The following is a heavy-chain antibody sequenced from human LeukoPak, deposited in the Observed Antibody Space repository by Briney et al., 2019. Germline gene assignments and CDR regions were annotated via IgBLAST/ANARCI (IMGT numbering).Heavy chain of an antibody. V-gene: IGHV3-66*01. CDR2: IYSGGRT. Sequence: GGSLRLSCAASGFTVSSNYMSWVRQAPGKGLEWVSGIYSGGRTYYADSVKGRFTISRDNSKNTLYLQMNSLRAEDTAVYYCAREPPTYSSSWEWGYFASWGQGTLVTVSS. J-gene: IGHJ4*02. D-gene: IGHD6-13*01. CDR3: AREPPTYSSSWEWGYFAS. CDR1: GFTVSSNY.